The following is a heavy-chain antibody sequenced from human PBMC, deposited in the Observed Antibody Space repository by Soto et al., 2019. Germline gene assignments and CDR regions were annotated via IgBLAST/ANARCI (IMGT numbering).Heavy chain of an antibody. CDR1: GGSISTYY. CDR2: VYYSGST. D-gene: IGHD2-15*01. Sequence: SETLSLTCDVSGGSISTYYLSWIRQPPGKGLEWIGYVYYSGSTLYNPSLESRVTLSIDMSKKQVSLKLGSVIAADTAVFYCARTRRMKSWIDFWGHGTLVTVSS. V-gene: IGHV4-59*01. CDR3: ARTRRMKSWIDF. J-gene: IGHJ4*01.